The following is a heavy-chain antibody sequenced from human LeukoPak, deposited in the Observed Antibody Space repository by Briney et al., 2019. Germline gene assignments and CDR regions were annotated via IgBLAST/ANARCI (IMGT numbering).Heavy chain of an antibody. CDR2: ISGSGGST. V-gene: IGHV3-23*01. Sequence: GGSLRLSCAASGFTFSSYAMICVRQAPGKGLEWVSAISGSGGSTYYADSVKGRFTISRDNSKNKLYLQMNSLRAEDTAVSYCATANQDIVVVVAALPDYYYYMDVWGKGTTVTVSS. CDR1: GFTFSSYA. CDR3: ATANQDIVVVVAALPDYYYYMDV. D-gene: IGHD2-15*01. J-gene: IGHJ6*03.